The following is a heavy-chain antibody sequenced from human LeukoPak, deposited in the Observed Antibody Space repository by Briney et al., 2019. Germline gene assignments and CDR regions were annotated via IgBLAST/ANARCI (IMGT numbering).Heavy chain of an antibody. CDR2: IIPILGIA. CDR3: ARHTAMGLFDY. J-gene: IGHJ4*02. V-gene: IGHV1-69*04. D-gene: IGHD5-18*01. CDR1: GGIFSSYA. Sequence: GASVKVSCKASGGIFSSYAISWVRQAPGQGLEWMGRIIPILGIANYAQKFQGRVTITADKSTSTAYMELRSLRSDDTAVYYCARHTAMGLFDYWGQGTLVTVSS.